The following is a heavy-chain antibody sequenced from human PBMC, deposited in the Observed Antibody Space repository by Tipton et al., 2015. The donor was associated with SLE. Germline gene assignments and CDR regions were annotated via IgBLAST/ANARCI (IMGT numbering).Heavy chain of an antibody. D-gene: IGHD2-15*01. CDR3: ASPHCSPSCPYGGEYFQY. J-gene: IGHJ1*01. CDR2: IIPLFGKA. CDR1: GYTFTNYG. Sequence: QLVQSGAELKKPGASVKVSCKASGYTFTNYGVSWVRQAPGQGLEWMGGIIPLFGKAKYTQKFQGRVSITTDESTSTAYMELSSLRSEDTAVYYCASPHCSPSCPYGGEYFQYWGQGTLVSVSS. V-gene: IGHV1-69*05.